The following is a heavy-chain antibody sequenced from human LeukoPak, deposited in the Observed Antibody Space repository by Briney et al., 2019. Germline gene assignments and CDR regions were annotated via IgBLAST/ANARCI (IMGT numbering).Heavy chain of an antibody. CDR3: ARGSYYDFWSGYYGADVAEN. CDR2: ISYDGSNK. V-gene: IGHV3-30-3*01. D-gene: IGHD3-3*01. Sequence: GRSLRLSCAASGFTFSSYAMHWVRQAPGKGLEWVAVISYDGSNKYYADSVKGRFTISRDNSKNTLYLQMNSLRAEDTAVYYCARGSYYDFWSGYYGADVAENWGQGTLVTVSS. CDR1: GFTFSSYA. J-gene: IGHJ4*02.